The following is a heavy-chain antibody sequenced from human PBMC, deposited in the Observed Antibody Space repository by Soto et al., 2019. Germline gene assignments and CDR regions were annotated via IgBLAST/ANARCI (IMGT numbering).Heavy chain of an antibody. Sequence: LRLSCVASGFTFSTYWMHWVRQAPGKGLVWVSRINSDGSSTYYANSVKGRFTISRDNAKNTLYLQMNSLRAEDTAVYYCAKDPVAYSSGWYPWSPFDYWGQGTLVTVSS. CDR3: AKDPVAYSSGWYPWSPFDY. CDR2: INSDGSST. CDR1: GFTFSTYW. J-gene: IGHJ4*02. D-gene: IGHD6-19*01. V-gene: IGHV3-74*01.